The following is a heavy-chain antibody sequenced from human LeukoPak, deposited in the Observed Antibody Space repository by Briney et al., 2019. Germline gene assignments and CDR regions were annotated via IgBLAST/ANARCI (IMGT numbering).Heavy chain of an antibody. V-gene: IGHV1-46*01. D-gene: IGHD5-18*01. Sequence: GASVKVSCKASGYTFTSHYMHWVRQAPGQGLEWMGIINPSGGSTSYAQKFQGRVTMTRDTFTSTVYMELSSLRSEDTAVYYCARGLEDTAMPDYWGQGTLVTVSS. CDR3: ARGLEDTAMPDY. CDR1: GYTFTSHY. CDR2: INPSGGST. J-gene: IGHJ4*02.